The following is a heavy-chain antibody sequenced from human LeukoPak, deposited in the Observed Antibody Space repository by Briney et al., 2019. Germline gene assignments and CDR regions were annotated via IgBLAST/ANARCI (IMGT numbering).Heavy chain of an antibody. CDR3: AKGDLPLLYGGAFDS. CDR1: RFTFSSYG. J-gene: IGHJ4*02. CDR2: IQYDGSNA. Sequence: PGGSLRLSCAASRFTFSSYGMHWVRQAPGKGLEWVAYIQYDGSNAQYADSVKGRFSISRDSSKNILYLQMNSLRAEDTAVYYCAKGDLPLLYGGAFDSWGQGILVTVSS. V-gene: IGHV3-30*02. D-gene: IGHD2-2*02.